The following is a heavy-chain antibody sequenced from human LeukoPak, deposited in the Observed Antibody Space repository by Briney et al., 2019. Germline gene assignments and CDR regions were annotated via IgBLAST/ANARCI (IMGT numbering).Heavy chain of an antibody. CDR1: GFTFTSSA. D-gene: IGHD1-26*01. CDR3: AAEGTIVGAPDV. CDR2: IVVGSGNT. V-gene: IGHV1-58*01. J-gene: IGHJ6*02. Sequence: SVKVSCKASGFTFTSSAVQWVRQARGQRLEWIGWIVVGSGNTNYAQKFQERVTITRDMSTSTAYMELSSLRSEDTAVYYCAAEGTIVGAPDVWGQGTRSPSP.